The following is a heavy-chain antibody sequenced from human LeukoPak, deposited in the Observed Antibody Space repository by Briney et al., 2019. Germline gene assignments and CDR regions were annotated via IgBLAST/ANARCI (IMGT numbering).Heavy chain of an antibody. V-gene: IGHV1-2*02. J-gene: IGHJ3*02. CDR1: GYTFTGYY. CDR2: INPNSGGT. Sequence: EASVKVSCKASGYTFTGYYMHWVRQAPGQGLEWMGWINPNSGGTNYAQKFQGRVTMTRDTSISTAYMELSRLRSDGTAVYYCARESHLVYDYVWGSYQINHAFDIWGQGTMVTVSS. D-gene: IGHD3-16*02. CDR3: ARESHLVYDYVWGSYQINHAFDI.